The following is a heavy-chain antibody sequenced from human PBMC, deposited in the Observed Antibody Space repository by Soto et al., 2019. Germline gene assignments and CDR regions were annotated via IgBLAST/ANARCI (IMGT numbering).Heavy chain of an antibody. D-gene: IGHD1-1*01. CDR2: INYSGSN. CDR1: GGSISSYY. CDR3: ARGRPPTNSYYYYYIDV. Sequence: QVQLQESGPGLVKPSETLSLTCTVSGGSISSYYWSWMRQPPGQGLEWIGCINYSGSNNYNPSLKSRVTLSVDTSKNTFYLKLSSVSAEDTAVYYCARGRPPTNSYYYYYIDVWGKGTTVTVSS. J-gene: IGHJ6*03. V-gene: IGHV4-59*01.